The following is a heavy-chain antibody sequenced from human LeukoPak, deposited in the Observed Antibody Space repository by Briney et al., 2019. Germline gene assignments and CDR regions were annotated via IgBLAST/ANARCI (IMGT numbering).Heavy chain of an antibody. J-gene: IGHJ4*02. CDR1: GFTFSNYW. V-gene: IGHV3-7*01. D-gene: IGHD6-13*01. CDR2: IKQDGSEK. CDR3: ARIGYKSSSFDY. Sequence: GGSLRLSCAASGFTFSNYWMSRVRQAPGKWLEWVGNIKQDGSEKDYVDSLKGRFTISRDNAKNSVSLQMNSLRVEDTAVYYCARIGYKSSSFDYWGQGTLVTVSS.